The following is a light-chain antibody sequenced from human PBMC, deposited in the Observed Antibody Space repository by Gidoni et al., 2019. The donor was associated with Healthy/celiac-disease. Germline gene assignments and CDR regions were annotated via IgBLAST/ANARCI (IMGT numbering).Light chain of an antibody. CDR3: SLCTSSSTYV. CDR1: SSDVGNYNR. V-gene: IGLV2-18*01. CDR2: EVS. J-gene: IGLJ1*01. Sequence: QSPLTQPPSLSGSPVQSVTISCTGTSSDVGNYNRVSWYQQPPGTAPKLMIYEVSNRPSGVPDRFSGSKSGNTAALTISGLQAEDEADYYCSLCTSSSTYVFGTGTKVTVL.